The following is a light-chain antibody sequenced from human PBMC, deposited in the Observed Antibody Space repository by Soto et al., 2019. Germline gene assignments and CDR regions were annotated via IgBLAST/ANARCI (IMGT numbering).Light chain of an antibody. CDR2: EVS. Sequence: QSALTQPPSASGSPGQSVTISCTGTSSDVGGYNYVSWYQQHPGKAPKPMIYEVSKRPSGVPDRFSGSKSGSTASLTVSGLQAEDEADYYCSSYAGSNNVVFGGGTKLTVL. CDR3: SSYAGSNNVV. CDR1: SSDVGGYNY. J-gene: IGLJ2*01. V-gene: IGLV2-8*01.